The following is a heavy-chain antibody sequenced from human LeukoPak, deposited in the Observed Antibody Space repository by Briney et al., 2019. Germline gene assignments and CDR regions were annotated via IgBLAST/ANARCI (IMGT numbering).Heavy chain of an antibody. V-gene: IGHV3-64*01. J-gene: IGHJ5*02. D-gene: IGHD4-17*01. CDR3: ARAFDYGDDLGPADP. CDR1: GFTFSSYA. CDR2: ISSNGGST. Sequence: PGGSLRLSCAASGFTFSSYAMHWVRQAPGKGLEYVSAISSNGGSTYYANSVKGRFTISRDNSKNTLYLQMGSLRAEDMAVYYCARAFDYGDDLGPADPWGQGTLVTVSS.